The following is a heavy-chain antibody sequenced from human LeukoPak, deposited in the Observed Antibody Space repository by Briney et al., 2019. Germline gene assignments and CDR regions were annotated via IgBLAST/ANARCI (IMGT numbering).Heavy chain of an antibody. Sequence: SQTLSLTCAVYGGSFSGYYWSWMRQPPGKGLEWIGEINHSGSTNYNPSLQSRVTISVDTSKNQFSLKLSSLTAADTAVYYCASGRFDCSSTSCYAGQNYMDVWGKGTTVTVSS. CDR1: GGSFSGYY. D-gene: IGHD2-2*01. J-gene: IGHJ6*03. CDR2: INHSGST. CDR3: ASGRFDCSSTSCYAGQNYMDV. V-gene: IGHV4-34*01.